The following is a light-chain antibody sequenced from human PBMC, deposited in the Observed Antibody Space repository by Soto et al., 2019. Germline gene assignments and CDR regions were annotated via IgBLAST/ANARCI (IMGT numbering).Light chain of an antibody. V-gene: IGKV1-5*01. CDR2: DAS. Sequence: DIQMTQSPSTLSASVGDRVTITCRASQSISSWLAWYQQKPGKAPKLLIYDASSLESGVQSRFSGSGSGTEFTLTISSLQPDDFATYYCQQYNSYPYTVGQGTKLEIK. CDR3: QQYNSYPYT. CDR1: QSISSW. J-gene: IGKJ2*01.